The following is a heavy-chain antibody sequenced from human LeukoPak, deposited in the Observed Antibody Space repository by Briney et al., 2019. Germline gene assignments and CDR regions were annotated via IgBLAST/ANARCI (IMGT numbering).Heavy chain of an antibody. J-gene: IGHJ3*02. V-gene: IGHV3-30*18. CDR3: AKDLAYYDSSGDYYPAFDI. CDR1: GFTFGDYG. CDR2: LSYDGTNK. Sequence: PGGSLRLSCAVSGFTFGDYGMHWVRQAPGKGLEWLPVLSYDGTNKYYADSVKGRFTISRDNSENTLYLQTNSLRAEDTAIYYCAKDLAYYDSSGDYYPAFDIWGQGTMVTVSS. D-gene: IGHD3-22*01.